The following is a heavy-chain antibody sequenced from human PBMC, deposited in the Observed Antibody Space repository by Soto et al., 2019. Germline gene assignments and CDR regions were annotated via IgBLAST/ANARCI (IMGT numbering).Heavy chain of an antibody. D-gene: IGHD2-2*01. CDR1: GFTFTAYA. J-gene: IGHJ4*02. CDR3: AKNYQFDS. CDR2: INTAEAGT. V-gene: IGHV3-23*01. Sequence: EVQLLESGGGLVQPGGSLRLFCAASGFTFTAYAMSWVRQAPGKGPEWVSSINTAEAGTNYAESVKGRFTISRDNSKNTLYLQMDSLRGEDTAMYYCAKNYQFDSWGQGTLVIVSS.